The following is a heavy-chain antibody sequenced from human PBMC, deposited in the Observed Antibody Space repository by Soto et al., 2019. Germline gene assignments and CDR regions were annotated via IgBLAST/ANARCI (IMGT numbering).Heavy chain of an antibody. CDR3: AKARCTGDTCFVPDY. CDR1: GFSFGGYT. J-gene: IGHJ4*01. D-gene: IGHD2-8*02. Sequence: GGSLRLSCAASGFSFGGYTMAWVRQAPGKGLEWVSSISGSGGSPSYADSVQGRFIISRDNPRNTVSLQMNRLRAEDTATYYCAKARCTGDTCFVPDYWGHGRLVTVSS. CDR2: ISGSGGSP. V-gene: IGHV3-23*01.